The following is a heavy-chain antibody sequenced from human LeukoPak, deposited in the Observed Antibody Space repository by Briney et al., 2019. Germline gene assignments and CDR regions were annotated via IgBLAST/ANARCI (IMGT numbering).Heavy chain of an antibody. Sequence: SETLSLTCAVYGGSFSGYYWSWIRQPPGKGLEWIGEINHSGSTNYNPSLKSRVTISVDTSKNQFSLKLSSVTAADTAVYYCARGPGTVIYPGDYFDYWGQGTLVTVSS. CDR3: ARGPGTVIYPGDYFDY. CDR1: GGSFSGYY. D-gene: IGHD1-7*01. J-gene: IGHJ4*02. V-gene: IGHV4-34*01. CDR2: INHSGST.